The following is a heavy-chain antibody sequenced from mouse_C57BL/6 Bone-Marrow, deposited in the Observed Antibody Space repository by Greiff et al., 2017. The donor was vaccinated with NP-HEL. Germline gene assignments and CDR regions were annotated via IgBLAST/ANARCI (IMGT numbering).Heavy chain of an antibody. CDR3: AIALRPYYFDY. CDR1: GYTFTSYW. D-gene: IGHD3-2*02. Sequence: QVQLQQPGAELVKPGASVKVSCKASGYTFTSYWMHWVKQRPGQGLEWIGRIHPSDSDTNYNQKFTGKATLTVDKSSSADYMQLSSLTSEDAAVYYCAIALRPYYFDYWGQGTTLTVSS. J-gene: IGHJ2*01. CDR2: IHPSDSDT. V-gene: IGHV1-74*01.